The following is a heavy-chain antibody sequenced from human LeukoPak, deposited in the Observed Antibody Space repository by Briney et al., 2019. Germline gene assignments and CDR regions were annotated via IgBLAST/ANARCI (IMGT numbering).Heavy chain of an antibody. CDR1: GFTFSSYA. V-gene: IGHV3-23*01. Sequence: GGSLRLSCAASGFTFSSYAMSWVRQAPGKGLEWVSAISGSGGSTYYADSVKGRFTISRDNSKDTLYLQMNSLRAEDTAVYYCAKDVQYYDFWSGAFDYWGQGTLVTVSS. CDR3: AKDVQYYDFWSGAFDY. J-gene: IGHJ4*02. D-gene: IGHD3-3*01. CDR2: ISGSGGST.